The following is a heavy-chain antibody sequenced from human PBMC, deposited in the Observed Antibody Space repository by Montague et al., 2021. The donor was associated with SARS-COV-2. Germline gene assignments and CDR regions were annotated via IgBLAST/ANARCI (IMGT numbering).Heavy chain of an antibody. Sequence: SETLSLTCTVSGGSISSYYRSWIRQPPGKGLEWIVYIYYSGSTNYNPSLKSRVTISVDTSKNQFSLKLSSVTAADTAVYYCARHALGYFDWLNEGYFDYWGQGTLVTVSS. CDR3: ARHALGYFDWLNEGYFDY. D-gene: IGHD3-9*01. CDR2: IYYSGST. CDR1: GGSISSYY. J-gene: IGHJ4*02. V-gene: IGHV4-59*08.